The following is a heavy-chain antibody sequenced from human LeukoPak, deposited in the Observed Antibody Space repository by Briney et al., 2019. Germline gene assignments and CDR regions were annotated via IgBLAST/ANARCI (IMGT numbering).Heavy chain of an antibody. D-gene: IGHD3-22*01. CDR1: GGSISSGSHY. CDR2: MLYSGNT. V-gene: IGHV4-39*01. CDR3: ARHLDSRGRYFDY. J-gene: IGHJ4*02. Sequence: SETLSLTCIASGGSISSGSHYWAWVRQPPGKGLEWIASMLYSGNTYYNPPLKSRVTISVDTSKNQFFLRLSSVTAADTTVYYCARHLDSRGRYFDYWGQGTLVTVSS.